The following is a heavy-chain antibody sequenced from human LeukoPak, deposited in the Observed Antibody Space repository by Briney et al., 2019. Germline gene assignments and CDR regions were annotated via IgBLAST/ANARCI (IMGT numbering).Heavy chain of an antibody. V-gene: IGHV3-21*01. J-gene: IGHJ4*02. D-gene: IGHD3-16*01. CDR2: ISSSSSYI. Sequence: KAGGSLRLSCAASGFTFSSYSMNWVRQAPGKGLEWVSSISSSSSYIYYADSVKGRFAISRDNAKNSLYLQMNSLRAEDTAVYYCARDEETLTGPFNFDYWGQGTLVTVSS. CDR3: ARDEETLTGPFNFDY. CDR1: GFTFSSYS.